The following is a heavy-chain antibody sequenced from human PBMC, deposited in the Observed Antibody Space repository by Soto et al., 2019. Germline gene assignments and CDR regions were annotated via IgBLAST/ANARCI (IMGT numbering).Heavy chain of an antibody. CDR1: GFTFSSYG. J-gene: IGHJ5*02. V-gene: IGHV3-30*18. Sequence: QVQLVESGGGVVQPGRSLRLSCAASGFTFSSYGMHRVRQAPGKGLEWVAVISYDGSNKYYADSVKGRFTISRDNSKNTLDQQMNSLRGKDTAVYYCAKDFYGGVVVVAATTWGQGTLVTVSS. CDR2: ISYDGSNK. CDR3: AKDFYGGVVVVAATT. D-gene: IGHD2-15*01.